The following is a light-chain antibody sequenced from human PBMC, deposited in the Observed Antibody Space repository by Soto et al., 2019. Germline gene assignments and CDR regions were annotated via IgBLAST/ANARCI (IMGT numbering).Light chain of an antibody. CDR3: LLSFGGTRV. Sequence: QAVVTQESSLTVSPGGTVTLTCGSSTGAVTSGHFPYWFQQKPGQAPRTLIYDTSYKHSWTPARFSGSLLGGKAALTLSGAQSDDEAEYYCLLSFGGTRVFGGGTKLTVL. CDR1: TGAVTSGHF. J-gene: IGLJ3*02. CDR2: DTS. V-gene: IGLV7-46*01.